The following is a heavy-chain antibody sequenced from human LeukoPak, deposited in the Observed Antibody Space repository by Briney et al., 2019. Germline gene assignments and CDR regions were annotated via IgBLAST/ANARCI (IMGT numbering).Heavy chain of an antibody. CDR1: GGSIGGYF. Sequence: SETLSLTCTVSGGSIGGYFWNWIRQAPGKGLECIGYIYYRGNTDYNPSLRSRVTISLDMSKNQFSLNLRSLTAADTAVYYCARDRVPREYYDSRLVDAFDIWGRGTLVTVSS. J-gene: IGHJ3*02. D-gene: IGHD3-22*01. CDR3: ARDRVPREYYDSRLVDAFDI. CDR2: IYYRGNT. V-gene: IGHV4-59*01.